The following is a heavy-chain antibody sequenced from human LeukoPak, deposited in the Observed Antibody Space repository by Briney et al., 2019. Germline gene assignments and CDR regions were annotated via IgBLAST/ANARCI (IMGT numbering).Heavy chain of an antibody. J-gene: IGHJ4*02. D-gene: IGHD3-22*01. Sequence: ASVKVSCKASGYTFTSYGISWVRQAPGQGLEWMGWISAYNGNTNYAQKLQGRVTMTTDTSTSTAYMELRRLRSDDTAVYYCARGSVGSNYYDSSGYYYGWWAYFDYWGQGTLVTVSS. CDR1: GYTFTSYG. CDR3: ARGSVGSNYYDSSGYYYGWWAYFDY. V-gene: IGHV1-18*01. CDR2: ISAYNGNT.